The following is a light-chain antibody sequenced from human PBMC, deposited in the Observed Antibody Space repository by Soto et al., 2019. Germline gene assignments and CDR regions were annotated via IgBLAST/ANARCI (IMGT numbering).Light chain of an antibody. CDR3: QQRRDWPLT. Sequence: EIVLTQSPVTLFLSPGERATLSCRASQNVDMFLAWYQQKPGQAPRLLIYDASNRATGTPARFSGSGSGTDFTLTIRSLEPEDFAVYYCQQRRDWPLTFGQGTRLG. J-gene: IGKJ5*01. CDR2: DAS. V-gene: IGKV3-11*01. CDR1: QNVDMF.